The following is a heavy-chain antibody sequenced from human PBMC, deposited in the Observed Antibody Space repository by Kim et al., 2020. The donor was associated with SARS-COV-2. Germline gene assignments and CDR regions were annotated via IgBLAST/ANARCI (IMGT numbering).Heavy chain of an antibody. V-gene: IGHV3-21*01. CDR3: ARDKWDTMIVVE. CDR2: ISSSSSYI. J-gene: IGHJ4*02. CDR1: GFTFSSYS. Sequence: GGSLRLSCAASGFTFSSYSMNWVRQAPGKGLEWVSSISSSSSYIYYADSVKGRFTISRDNAKNSLYLQMNSLRAEDTAVYYCARDKWDTMIVVEWGQGTLVTVSS. D-gene: IGHD3-22*01.